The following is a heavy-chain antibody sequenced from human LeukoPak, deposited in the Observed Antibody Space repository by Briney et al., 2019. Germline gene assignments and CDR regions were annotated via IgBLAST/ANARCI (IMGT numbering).Heavy chain of an antibody. J-gene: IGHJ4*02. V-gene: IGHV3-23*01. CDR2: ISGSGGYT. CDR3: AKDSRSGTTGTFDY. CDR1: GFTFSSYA. D-gene: IGHD1-1*01. Sequence: PGGSLRLSCAASGFTFSSYAMSWVRQAPGKGLEWVSAISGSGGYTHYADSVKGRSTISRDNSKNTLYLQMNSLRAEDTAVYYCAKDSRSGTTGTFDYWGQGTLVTVSS.